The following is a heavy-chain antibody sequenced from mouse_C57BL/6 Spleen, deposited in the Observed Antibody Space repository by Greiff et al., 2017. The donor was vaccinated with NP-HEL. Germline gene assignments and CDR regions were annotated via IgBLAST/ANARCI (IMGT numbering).Heavy chain of an antibody. Sequence: EVKLVESGGGLVKPGGSLKLSCAASGFTFSSYTMSWVRQTPEKRLEWVATISGGGGNTYYPDSVKGRFTISRDNAKNTLYLQMSSLRSEDTALYYCARSGDGYYLYYFDYWGQGTTLTVSS. CDR3: ARSGDGYYLYYFDY. D-gene: IGHD2-3*01. CDR2: ISGGGGNT. V-gene: IGHV5-9*01. J-gene: IGHJ2*01. CDR1: GFTFSSYT.